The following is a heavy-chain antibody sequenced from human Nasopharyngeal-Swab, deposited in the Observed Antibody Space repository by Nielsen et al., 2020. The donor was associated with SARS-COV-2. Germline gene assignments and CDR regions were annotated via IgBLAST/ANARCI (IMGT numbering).Heavy chain of an antibody. CDR2: IIPIFGTA. CDR3: ASAKSLHTEYNCFDP. D-gene: IGHD3-10*01. Sequence: SVKVSCKASAGTFSSYAISWVRQAPGHGLEWMGGIIPIFGTANYAQKFQGRVTITADESTSTAYMELSRLRSEDTAVYYCASAKSLHTEYNCFDPWGQGTLVTVSS. V-gene: IGHV1-69*13. J-gene: IGHJ5*02. CDR1: AGTFSSYA.